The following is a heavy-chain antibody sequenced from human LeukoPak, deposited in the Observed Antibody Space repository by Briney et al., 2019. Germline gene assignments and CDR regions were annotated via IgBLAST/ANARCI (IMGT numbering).Heavy chain of an antibody. CDR1: GFTFSSYA. D-gene: IGHD2-2*01. Sequence: GGSLRLSCAASGFTFSSYAMHWVRQAPGKGLEYVSGISNTGSSTYYAESVKGRFTISRDNSRSTLYLQMGSLRPDDVAAYYCARDQGHCSTTSCLIVGILDYWGQGTLVTVSS. V-gene: IGHV3-64*02. J-gene: IGHJ4*02. CDR2: ISNTGSST. CDR3: ARDQGHCSTTSCLIVGILDY.